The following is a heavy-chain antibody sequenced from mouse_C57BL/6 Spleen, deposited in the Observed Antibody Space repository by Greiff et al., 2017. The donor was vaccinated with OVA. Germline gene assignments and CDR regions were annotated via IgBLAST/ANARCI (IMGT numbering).Heavy chain of an antibody. J-gene: IGHJ2*01. V-gene: IGHV1-39*01. Sequence: LQESGPELVKPGASVKISCKASGYSFTDYNMNWVKQSNGKSLEWIGVINPNYGTTSYNQKFKGKATLTVDQSSSTAYMQLSSLTSEDSAVYYCYYGNYLYFDYWGQGTTLTVSS. CDR3: YYGNYLYFDY. CDR1: GYSFTDYN. D-gene: IGHD2-1*01. CDR2: INPNYGTT.